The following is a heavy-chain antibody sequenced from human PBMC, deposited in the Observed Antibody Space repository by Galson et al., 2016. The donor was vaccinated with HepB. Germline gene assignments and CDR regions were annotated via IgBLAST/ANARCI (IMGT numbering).Heavy chain of an antibody. Sequence: QSGAEVKKPGESLKISCKGSGYSFSDYWIGWVRQMPGKGLEWMGIIYPDDFDTRYSPSFQGHVTISADKSINTTYLQWNSLRASDTATYYCARRNSERGFPHDHSYMDVWGKGTTVTVSS. V-gene: IGHV5-51*01. CDR3: ARRNSERGFPHDHSYMDV. CDR1: GYSFSDYW. J-gene: IGHJ6*03. CDR2: IYPDDFDT. D-gene: IGHD3-10*01.